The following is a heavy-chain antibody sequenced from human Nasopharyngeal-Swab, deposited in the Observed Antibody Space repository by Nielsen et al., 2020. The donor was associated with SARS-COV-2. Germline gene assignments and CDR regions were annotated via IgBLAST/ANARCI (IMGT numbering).Heavy chain of an antibody. J-gene: IGHJ3*02. CDR3: ARSGDLVVVVAAPDAFDI. V-gene: IGHV3-7*03. D-gene: IGHD2-15*01. Sequence: GGSLRLSCAASGFTFSSYWMSWVRQAPGKGLEWVANIKQDGSEKYYVDSVKGRFTISRDNAKNSLYLQMNSLTAEDTAVYYCARSGDLVVVVAAPDAFDIWGQGTMVTVSS. CDR1: GFTFSSYW. CDR2: IKQDGSEK.